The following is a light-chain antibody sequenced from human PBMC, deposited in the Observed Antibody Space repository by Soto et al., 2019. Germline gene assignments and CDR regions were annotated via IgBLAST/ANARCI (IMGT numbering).Light chain of an antibody. CDR3: QHYNYWPYT. V-gene: IGKV3-15*01. CDR1: QTIENT. CDR2: DAS. J-gene: IGKJ2*01. Sequence: EIVMTQSPATLSLSPGERATLSCRASQTIENTLACYQRKPGQAPRLLIYDASTRATGGAARFSGSGSGTDFSLTISSLQSEDFAVSYCQHYNYWPYTFGQGTKVDIK.